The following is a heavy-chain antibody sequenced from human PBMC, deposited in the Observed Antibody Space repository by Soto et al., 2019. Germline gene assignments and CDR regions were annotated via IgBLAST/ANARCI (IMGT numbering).Heavy chain of an antibody. J-gene: IGHJ4*02. CDR3: ARDWGVLRFLEWLAQGYFDY. Sequence: EVQLVESGGGLVKPGGSLRLSCAASGFTFSSYSMKWVRQAPGKGLEWVSSISSSSSYIYYADSVKGRFTISRDNAKNSLYMQMNSLRAEDTAVYYCARDWGVLRFLEWLAQGYFDYWGQGTLVTVSS. V-gene: IGHV3-21*01. CDR1: GFTFSSYS. CDR2: ISSSSSYI. D-gene: IGHD3-3*01.